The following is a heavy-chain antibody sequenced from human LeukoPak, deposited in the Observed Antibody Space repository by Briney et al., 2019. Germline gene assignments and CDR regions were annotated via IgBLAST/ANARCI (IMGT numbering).Heavy chain of an antibody. Sequence: GGSLRLSCAASGFTFSSYWMHWFRQSPGKGLVWVSRINSDGRSTSYADSVKARFSLCRDNAKNTLYLQMNSLRAEDTAVYYCARGYDSSGYYFFSEGIYFDYWGQGTLVTVSS. J-gene: IGHJ4*02. D-gene: IGHD3-22*01. V-gene: IGHV3-74*01. CDR3: ARGYDSSGYYFFSEGIYFDY. CDR1: GFTFSSYW. CDR2: INSDGRST.